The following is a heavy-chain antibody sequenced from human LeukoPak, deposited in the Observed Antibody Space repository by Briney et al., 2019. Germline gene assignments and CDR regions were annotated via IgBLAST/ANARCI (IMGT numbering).Heavy chain of an antibody. CDR1: GFTFSSYA. CDR3: ARARSSIMITFGGLGAWFDP. CDR2: ISYDGSNK. Sequence: GGSLRLSCAASGFTFSSYAMHWVRQAPGKGLEWVAVISYDGSNKYYADSVKGRFTISRDNSKNTLYLQMNSLRAEDTAVYYCARARSSIMITFGGLGAWFDPWGQGTLVTVSS. J-gene: IGHJ5*02. V-gene: IGHV3-30-3*01. D-gene: IGHD3-16*01.